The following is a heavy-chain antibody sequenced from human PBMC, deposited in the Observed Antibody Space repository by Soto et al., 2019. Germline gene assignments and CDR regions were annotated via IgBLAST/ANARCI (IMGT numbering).Heavy chain of an antibody. CDR3: ARRYGSSFDY. V-gene: IGHV4-30-2*01. D-gene: IGHD5-12*01. CDR1: GGSFSGYS. Sequence: SETLSLTCAVQGGSFSGYSWSWIRQPPGKGLEWIGYIYHSGSTYYNPSLKSRVTISVDRSKNQFSLKLSSVTAADTAVYYCARRYGSSFDYWGQGTLVTVSS. J-gene: IGHJ4*02. CDR2: IYHSGST.